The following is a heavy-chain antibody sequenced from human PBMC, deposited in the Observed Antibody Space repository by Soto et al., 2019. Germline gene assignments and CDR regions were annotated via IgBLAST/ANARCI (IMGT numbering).Heavy chain of an antibody. J-gene: IGHJ4*02. CDR2: INAGNGNT. CDR1: GYTFTSYA. D-gene: IGHD3-10*01. Sequence: QVQLVQSGAEVKKPGASVKVSCKASGYTFTSYAMHWVRQAPGQRLEWMGWINAGNGNTKYSQKFQGRVTITRDTSASTAYMELRSLRSEDTAVYYCARDLRPTLLGFGELLQGRGYWGQGTLVTVSS. CDR3: ARDLRPTLLGFGELLQGRGY. V-gene: IGHV1-3*01.